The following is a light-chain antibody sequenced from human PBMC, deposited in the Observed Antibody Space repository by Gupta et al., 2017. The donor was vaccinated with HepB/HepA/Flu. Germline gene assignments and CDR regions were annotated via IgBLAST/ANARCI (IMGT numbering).Light chain of an antibody. Sequence: VLTQPPSVSGTPGQTVTIPCTGSSSIIGPDYDIHWYQQLPGAAPKLLIHGNTRRPSGVPDRFSGSKSGNTATLVITGLQAEDEAYYYCQTYDNNLSGAFGGGTKLTVL. CDR1: SSIIGPDYD. V-gene: IGLV1-40*01. CDR3: QTYDNNLSGA. J-gene: IGLJ2*01. CDR2: GNT.